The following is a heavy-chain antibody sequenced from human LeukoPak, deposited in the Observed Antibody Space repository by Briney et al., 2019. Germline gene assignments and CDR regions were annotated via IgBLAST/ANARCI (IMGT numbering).Heavy chain of an antibody. CDR1: GFTVSGNY. J-gene: IGHJ4*02. CDR2: IYSGGST. Sequence: GGSLRLSCAASGFTVSGNYMSWVRQAPGKGLEWVSVIYSGGSTYYADSVRGRFTISRDNSKNTLYLQMNSLRAEDTAVYYCAKRVEYSSSSGYFDYWGQGTLVTVSS. D-gene: IGHD6-6*01. CDR3: AKRVEYSSSSGYFDY. V-gene: IGHV3-53*01.